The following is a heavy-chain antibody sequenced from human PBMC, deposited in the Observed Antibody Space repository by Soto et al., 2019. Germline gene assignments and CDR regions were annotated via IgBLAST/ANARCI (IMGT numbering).Heavy chain of an antibody. Sequence: GESLKISCKGSGYNFITDWSSWVRQMPGKGLEWMGRIDPTDSYTKYSPAFEGHVTISADKSISTAYLQWSRLKASDIAVYYCARLSRVSFALDVWGQGTTVTVSS. CDR3: ARLSRVSFALDV. D-gene: IGHD3-16*01. CDR1: GYNFITDW. CDR2: IDPTDSYT. V-gene: IGHV5-10-1*01. J-gene: IGHJ6*02.